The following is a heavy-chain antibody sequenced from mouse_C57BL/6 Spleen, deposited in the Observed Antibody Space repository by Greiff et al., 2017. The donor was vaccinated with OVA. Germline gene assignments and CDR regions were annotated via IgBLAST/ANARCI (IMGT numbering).Heavy chain of an antibody. CDR2: ILPGSGST. CDR3: AREGLITTVVATEYFDV. J-gene: IGHJ1*03. Sequence: QVQLKQSGAELMKPGASVKLSCKATGYTFTGYWIEWVKQRPGHGLEWIGEILPGSGSTNYNEKFKGKATFTADTSSNTAYMQLSSLTTEDSAIYYCAREGLITTVVATEYFDVWGTGTTVTVSS. D-gene: IGHD1-1*01. V-gene: IGHV1-9*01. CDR1: GYTFTGYW.